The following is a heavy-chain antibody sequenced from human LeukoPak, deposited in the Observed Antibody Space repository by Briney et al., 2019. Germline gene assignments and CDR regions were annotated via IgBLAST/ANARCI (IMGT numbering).Heavy chain of an antibody. V-gene: IGHV3-23*01. D-gene: IGHD6-13*01. J-gene: IGHJ5*02. CDR1: GGSISYYY. CDR3: AKVSGYSSSWYVGWFDP. Sequence: ETLSLTCTVSGGSISYYYWSWVRQAPGKGLEWVSAISGSGGSTYYADSVKGRFTISRDNSKNTLYLQMNSLRAEDTAVYYCAKVSGYSSSWYVGWFDPWGQGTLVTVSS. CDR2: ISGSGGST.